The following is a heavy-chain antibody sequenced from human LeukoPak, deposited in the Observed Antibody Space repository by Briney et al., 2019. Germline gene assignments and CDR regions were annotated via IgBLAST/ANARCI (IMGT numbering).Heavy chain of an antibody. CDR1: GFTFSSFG. CDR3: AKVIRGGYGMDV. V-gene: IGHV3-48*02. D-gene: IGHD3-10*01. Sequence: GGSLRLSCAAPGFTFSSFGMNWVRQAPGKGLEWVSYISDSSTLTYYADSVKGRFTISRDNAKNSLSLQLNSLRDEDTAVYFCAKVIRGGYGMDVWGQGTTVTVSS. CDR2: ISDSSTLT. J-gene: IGHJ6*02.